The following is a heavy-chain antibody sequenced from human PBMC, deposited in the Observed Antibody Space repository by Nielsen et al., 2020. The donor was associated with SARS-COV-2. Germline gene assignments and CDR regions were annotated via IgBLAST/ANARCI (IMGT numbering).Heavy chain of an antibody. J-gene: IGHJ4*02. CDR2: ISWNSGSI. CDR3: AKEGVREQQLPTGVGY. Sequence: SLKISCAASGFTFDDYAMHWVRQAPGKGLEWVSGISWNSGSIGYADSVKGRFTISRDNAKNSLYLQMNSLRAEDTAVYYCAKEGVREQQLPTGVGYWGQGTLVTVSS. D-gene: IGHD6-13*01. CDR1: GFTFDDYA. V-gene: IGHV3-9*01.